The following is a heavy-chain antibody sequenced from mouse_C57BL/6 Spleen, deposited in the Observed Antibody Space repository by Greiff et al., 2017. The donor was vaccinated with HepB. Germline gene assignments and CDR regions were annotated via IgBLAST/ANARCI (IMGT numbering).Heavy chain of an antibody. J-gene: IGHJ4*01. CDR2: IDPSDSYT. D-gene: IGHD2-4*01. CDR1: GYTFTSYW. V-gene: IGHV1-50*01. CDR3: ASRNYYDHEDAMDY. Sequence: VQLQQPGAELVKPGASVKLSCKASGYTFTSYWMQWVKQRPGQGLEWIGEIDPSDSYTNYNQKFKGKATLTVDTSSSTAYMQLSSLTSEDSAVYYCASRNYYDHEDAMDYWGQGTSVTVSS.